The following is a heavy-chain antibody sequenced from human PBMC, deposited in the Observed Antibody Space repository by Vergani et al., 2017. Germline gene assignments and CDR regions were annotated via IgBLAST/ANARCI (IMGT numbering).Heavy chain of an antibody. D-gene: IGHD6-19*01. CDR3: ARSPLLSRWLVDY. CDR1: GGSISSGVHY. V-gene: IGHV4-30-4*01. Sequence: QVQLQESGPRLVKPSQTLSLTCTVSGGSISSGVHYWSWIRQPPGKGLEWIGYIYYSGSTYYNPSLKSRVTISVDTSKHQFSLKLSSVTAADTAVYYCARSPLLSRWLVDYWGQGTLVTVSS. J-gene: IGHJ4*02. CDR2: IYYSGST.